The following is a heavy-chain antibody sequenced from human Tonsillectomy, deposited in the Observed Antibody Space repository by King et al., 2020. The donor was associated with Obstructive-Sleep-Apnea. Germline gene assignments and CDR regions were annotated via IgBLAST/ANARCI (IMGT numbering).Heavy chain of an antibody. D-gene: IGHD1-1*01. CDR1: GFTFSSYA. CDR3: ANSMENWNDGWGLDY. CDR2: ISYDGSNK. V-gene: IGHV3-30-3*01. Sequence: VQLVESGGGVVQPGRSLRLSCAASGFTFSSYAMHWVRQAPGKGLEWVAVISYDGSNKYYADSVKGRFTISRDNSKNTLYLQMNSLRAEDTAVYYCANSMENWNDGWGLDYWGQGTLVTVSS. J-gene: IGHJ4*02.